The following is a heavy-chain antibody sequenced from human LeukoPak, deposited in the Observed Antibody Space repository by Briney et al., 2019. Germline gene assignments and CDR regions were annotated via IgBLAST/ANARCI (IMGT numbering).Heavy chain of an antibody. CDR1: GFTFSSYW. D-gene: IGHD3-10*01. CDR3: ATTSLWFGYFDY. V-gene: IGHV3-30*02. Sequence: GSLRLSCAASGFTFSSYWMSWVRQAPGKGLEWVAFIRYDGSNVYYADSVQGRFTISRDNSKNTLSLQMNSLRAEDTAVYYCATTSLWFGYFDYWGQRTLVTVSS. J-gene: IGHJ4*02. CDR2: IRYDGSNV.